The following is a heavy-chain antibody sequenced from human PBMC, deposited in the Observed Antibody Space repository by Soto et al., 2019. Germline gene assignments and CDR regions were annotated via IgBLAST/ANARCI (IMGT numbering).Heavy chain of an antibody. CDR1: GFSLSTSGMC. D-gene: IGHD3-10*01. CDR2: IDWDDDK. CDR3: ARSYYGSGSYYSIYYGMDV. V-gene: IGHV2-70*01. Sequence: SGPTLVNPTQTLTLTCTFSGFSLSTSGMCVSWIRQPPGKALEWLALIDWDDDKYYSTSLKTRLTISKDTSKNQVVLTMTNMDPVDTATYYCARSYYGSGSYYSIYYGMDVRGQGTTVTVSS. J-gene: IGHJ6*02.